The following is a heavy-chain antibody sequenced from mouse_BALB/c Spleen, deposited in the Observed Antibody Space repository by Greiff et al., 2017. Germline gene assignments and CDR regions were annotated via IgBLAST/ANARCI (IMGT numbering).Heavy chain of an antibody. CDR1: GYTFTNYW. J-gene: IGHJ4*01. CDR2: IYPGGGYT. Sequence: VQLQQSGAELVRPGTSVKISCKASGYTFTNYWLGWVKQRPGHGLEWIGDIYPGGGYTNYNEKFKGKATLTADTSSSTAYMQLSSLTSEDSAVYFCARSVLLHYYAMDYWGQGTSVTVSS. D-gene: IGHD1-1*01. CDR3: ARSVLLHYYAMDY. V-gene: IGHV1-63*02.